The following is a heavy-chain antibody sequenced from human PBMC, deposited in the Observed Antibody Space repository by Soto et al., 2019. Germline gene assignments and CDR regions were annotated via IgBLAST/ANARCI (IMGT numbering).Heavy chain of an antibody. V-gene: IGHV4-39*01. J-gene: IGHJ4*02. Sequence: SETLSLTCTVSGGSISSSSYYWGWIRQPPGKGLEWIGSIYYSGSTYYNPSLKSRVTIPVDTSKNQFSLKLSSVTAADTAVYYCARLVAGRWLQFAFVYFDYWGQGTLVTVSS. CDR2: IYYSGST. D-gene: IGHD5-12*01. CDR1: GGSISSSSYY. CDR3: ARLVAGRWLQFAFVYFDY.